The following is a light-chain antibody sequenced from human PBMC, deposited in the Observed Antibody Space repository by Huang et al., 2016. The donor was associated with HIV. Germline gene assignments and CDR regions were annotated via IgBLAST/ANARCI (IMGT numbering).Light chain of an antibody. J-gene: IGKJ2*03. CDR1: QTILYSPNNKNY. V-gene: IGKV4-1*01. CDR3: QQYYGTPYS. CDR2: WAS. Sequence: DIVMTQSPDSLAVSLGERATINCKSSQTILYSPNNKNYLAWYQQRPGQPPKLLIYWASTRESGVPDRFSGSGSGTDFTLTISSLQAEDVAVYYCQQYYGTPYSFGLGTKLEIK.